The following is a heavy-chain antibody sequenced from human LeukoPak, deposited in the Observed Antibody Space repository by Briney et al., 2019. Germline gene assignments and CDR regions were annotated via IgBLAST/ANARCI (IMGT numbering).Heavy chain of an antibody. CDR2: IHYSGST. V-gene: IGHV4-59*01. CDR3: AREDAQEGTNAFDI. D-gene: IGHD2-2*01. J-gene: IGHJ3*02. CDR1: GGSISSYY. Sequence: TSETLSLTCTVSGGSISSYYWSWIRQPPGKGLEWIGYIHYSGSTNYNPSLKSRVTISVDTSKNQFSLKLTSVTAADTAVYYCAREDAQEGTNAFDIWGQGTMVTVSS.